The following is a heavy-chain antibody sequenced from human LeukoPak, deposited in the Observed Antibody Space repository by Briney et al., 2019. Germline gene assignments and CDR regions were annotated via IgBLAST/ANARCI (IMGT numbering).Heavy chain of an antibody. CDR2: ISYDGSNK. CDR3: AKELGDPDY. V-gene: IGHV3-30*18. Sequence: GESLRLSCAASGFTFSNYGMHWVRQAPGKGLEWVAVISYDGSNKYYAESVKGRFTISRDNSKNTVYLQMNSLRAEDTAVYYCAKELGDPDYWGQGTLVTASS. J-gene: IGHJ4*02. CDR1: GFTFSNYG. D-gene: IGHD1-26*01.